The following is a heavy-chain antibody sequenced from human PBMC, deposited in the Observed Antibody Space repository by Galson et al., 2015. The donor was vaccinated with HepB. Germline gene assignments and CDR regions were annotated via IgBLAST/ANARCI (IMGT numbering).Heavy chain of an antibody. CDR2: TYYRSKWSN. D-gene: IGHD6-19*01. V-gene: IGHV6-1*01. Sequence: CAISGDSVSSNSAAWNWIRQSPSRGLEWLGRTYYRSKWSNDYAVSVRGRITINPDTSKNQFYLQLNSVTPEDTAVYYCARDHQWLVYFDSWGQGSSVTVSS. J-gene: IGHJ4*02. CDR1: GDSVSSNSAA. CDR3: ARDHQWLVYFDS.